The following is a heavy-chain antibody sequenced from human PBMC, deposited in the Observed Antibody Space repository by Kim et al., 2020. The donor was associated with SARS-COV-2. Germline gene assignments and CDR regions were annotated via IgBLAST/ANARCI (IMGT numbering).Heavy chain of an antibody. CDR1: GYSFTSYW. Sequence: GESLKISCKGSGYSFTSYWIGWVRQMPGKGLEWMGIIYPGDSDTRYSPSFQGQVTISADKSISTAYLQWSSLKASDTAMYYCARLRASYYYYYGMDVWGQGTTVTVSS. J-gene: IGHJ6*02. CDR3: ARLRASYYYYYGMDV. CDR2: IYPGDSDT. V-gene: IGHV5-51*01.